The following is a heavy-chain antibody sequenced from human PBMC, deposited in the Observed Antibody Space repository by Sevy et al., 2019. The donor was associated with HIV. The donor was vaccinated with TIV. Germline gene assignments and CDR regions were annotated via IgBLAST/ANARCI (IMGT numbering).Heavy chain of an antibody. CDR2: FDLEDGKI. CDR1: GYSLIELS. J-gene: IGHJ6*03. V-gene: IGHV1-24*01. Sequence: GPVKVSCKVSGYSLIELSMHWVRQAPGKGLEWMGGFDLEDGKIIYAKKFQGRVTMTEDTSTDTVYLKLSSLRSEDTAVYYCATIRGHYYDYYMDVWGKGTMVTVSS. CDR3: ATIRGHYYDYYMDV. D-gene: IGHD3-10*01.